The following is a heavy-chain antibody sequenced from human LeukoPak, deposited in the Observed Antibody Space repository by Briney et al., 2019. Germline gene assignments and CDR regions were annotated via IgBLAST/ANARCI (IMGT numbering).Heavy chain of an antibody. D-gene: IGHD3-10*01. CDR3: ARTMVRGVISLFDY. CDR1: GGSISSGDYY. Sequence: PSETLSLTCTVSGGSISSGDYYWSWIRQPPGKGLEWIGYIYYSGSTYYNPSLKSRVTISVDTSKNQFSLKLSSVTAADTAVYYCARTMVRGVISLFDYWGQGTLVTVSS. CDR2: IYYSGST. V-gene: IGHV4-30-4*01. J-gene: IGHJ4*02.